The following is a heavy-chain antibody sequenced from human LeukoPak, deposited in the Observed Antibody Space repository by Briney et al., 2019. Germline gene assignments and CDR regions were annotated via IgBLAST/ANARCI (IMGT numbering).Heavy chain of an antibody. V-gene: IGHV4-38-2*02. CDR3: ARSDFYYMDV. CDR2: IYHSGST. J-gene: IGHJ6*03. CDR1: GYSISSGYY. Sequence: SETLSLTCTVSGYSISSGYYWGWIRQPPGKGLEWIGNIYHSGSTYYNPSLKSRVTISIDTSKSQFSLKLSSVTAADTAVYYCARSDFYYMDVWGKGTTVTISS.